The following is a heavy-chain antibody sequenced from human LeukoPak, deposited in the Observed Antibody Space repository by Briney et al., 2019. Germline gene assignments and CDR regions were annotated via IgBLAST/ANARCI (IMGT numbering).Heavy chain of an antibody. D-gene: IGHD5-18*01. J-gene: IGHJ4*02. CDR1: GFTFSNSW. CDR3: ARSTAGLDY. CDR2: IKPDGSEN. Sequence: PGGSLRLSCPASGFTFSNSWMAWVRQAPGKGLEWVANIKPDGSENYYVDSVKGRFTISKDNAKNSLYLQMNSLRVEDTAMYYCARSTAGLDYWGQGTLVTVSS. V-gene: IGHV3-7*01.